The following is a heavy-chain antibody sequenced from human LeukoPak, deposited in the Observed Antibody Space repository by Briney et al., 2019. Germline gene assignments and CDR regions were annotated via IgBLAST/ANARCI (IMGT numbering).Heavy chain of an antibody. CDR3: AKGGRDYYDSSGYYSFAYYYGMDV. V-gene: IGHV3-23*01. CDR1: GFTFSSSA. Sequence: PGGSLRLSCAASGFTFSSSAMSWVRQVPGKGLEWVSGISASGGSTSYADSVRGRFTISRDNSKNTLYVQMNSLRDEDTAVYHCAKGGRDYYDSSGYYSFAYYYGMDVWGQGTTVTVSS. D-gene: IGHD3-22*01. CDR2: ISASGGST. J-gene: IGHJ6*02.